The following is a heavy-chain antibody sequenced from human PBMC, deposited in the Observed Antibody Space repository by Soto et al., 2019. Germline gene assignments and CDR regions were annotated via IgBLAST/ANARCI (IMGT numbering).Heavy chain of an antibody. J-gene: IGHJ6*02. CDR2: IWYDGSNK. CDR3: ARAELQWQGDTAMVQAYYYGMGV. Sequence: GGSLRLSCAESGFTFSSYGMHWVRQPPGKGLEWVAVIWYDGSNKYYADSVKGRFTISRDNSKNTLYLQMNSLRAEDTAVYYCARAELQWQGDTAMVQAYYYGMGVWGQGTTVTVSS. V-gene: IGHV3-33*01. CDR1: GFTFSSYG. D-gene: IGHD5-18*01.